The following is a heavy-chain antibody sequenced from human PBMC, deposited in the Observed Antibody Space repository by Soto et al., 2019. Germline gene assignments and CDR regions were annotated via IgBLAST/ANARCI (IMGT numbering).Heavy chain of an antibody. J-gene: IGHJ6*02. D-gene: IGHD3-10*01. CDR2: IYYSGST. Sequence: QVQLQESGPGLVKPSQTLSLTCTVSGGSISSGGYYWSWIRQHPGKGLEWIGYIYYSGSTYYNPSLTSRVTISVDTSKNQFSLKLSSVPAADTAVYYCARELRFGEDYYGMDVWGQGTTVTVSS. CDR1: GGSISSGGYY. CDR3: ARELRFGEDYYGMDV. V-gene: IGHV4-31*03.